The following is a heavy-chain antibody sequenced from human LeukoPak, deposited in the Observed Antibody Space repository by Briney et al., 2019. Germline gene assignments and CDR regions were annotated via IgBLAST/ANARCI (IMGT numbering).Heavy chain of an antibody. J-gene: IGHJ4*02. D-gene: IGHD4-17*01. V-gene: IGHV3-33*01. Sequence: GRSLRLSCAASGFTFSSYGMHWVRQAPGKGLEWVAVIWYDGSNKYYADSVKGRFTISRDNSKNTLYLQMNSLRAEDTAVYYCARVRSTVTQDFDYWGQGTLVTVSS. CDR1: GFTFSSYG. CDR2: IWYDGSNK. CDR3: ARVRSTVTQDFDY.